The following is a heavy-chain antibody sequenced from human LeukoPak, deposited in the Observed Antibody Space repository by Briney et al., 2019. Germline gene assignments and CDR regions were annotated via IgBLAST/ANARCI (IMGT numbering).Heavy chain of an antibody. J-gene: IGHJ6*03. CDR3: ARHQWHYYYYMGV. CDR2: IYYSGAT. D-gene: IGHD6-19*01. Sequence: PSETLSLTCTVSGGSISSSSYYWGWIRQPPGKGMEWIGRIYYSGATYYNPSLKSRRVTISVDTSKNQFSLRLSSVTAADTAVYYCARHQWHYYYYMGVWGKGSTVTVSS. V-gene: IGHV4-39*01. CDR1: GGSISSSSYY.